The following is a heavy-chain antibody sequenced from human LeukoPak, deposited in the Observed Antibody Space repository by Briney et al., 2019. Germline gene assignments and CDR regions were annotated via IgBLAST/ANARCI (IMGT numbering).Heavy chain of an antibody. V-gene: IGHV1-46*01. CDR1: GYTFTSYY. CDR2: INPSGGST. CDR3: ARSPSTAARPDY. Sequence: ASVKVFCKASGYTFTSYYMHWVRQAPGQGLEWMGIINPSGGSTSYAQKFQGRVTMTRDTSTSTVYMELSSLRSEDTAVYYCARSPSTAARPDYWGQGTLVTVSS. D-gene: IGHD6-6*01. J-gene: IGHJ4*02.